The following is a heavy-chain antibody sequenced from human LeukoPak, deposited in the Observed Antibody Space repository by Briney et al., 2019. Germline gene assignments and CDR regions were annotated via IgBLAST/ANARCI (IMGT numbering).Heavy chain of an antibody. CDR2: FYHSGST. V-gene: IGHV4-59*01. J-gene: IGHJ4*02. D-gene: IGHD3-22*01. CDR1: GGFNTHYY. CDR3: ARGQWLPVFDY. Sequence: SETLSLTCSVSGGFNTHYYWSWIRQPPGKGLEWIGYFYHSGSTNYNPSLKSRVTISVDTSKNHFSLKLSSVTAADTAVYYCARGQWLPVFDYWGQGTLVTVSS.